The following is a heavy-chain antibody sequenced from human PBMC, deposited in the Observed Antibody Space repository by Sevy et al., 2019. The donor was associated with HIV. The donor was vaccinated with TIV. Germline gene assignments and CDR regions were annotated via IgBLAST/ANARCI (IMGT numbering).Heavy chain of an antibody. J-gene: IGHJ4*02. D-gene: IGHD2-15*01. Sequence: GVSLRLSCAASGFSLSDHAVSWVRQTPGKGLEWLAVISYNGRNQYYEDSVKGRFTISKDDSKNTLYLQLNSLRAEDTAVYYCARFVGYCSGGRCSIIDFWGQGTLVTVSS. CDR3: ARFVGYCSGGRCSIIDF. CDR1: GFSLSDHA. V-gene: IGHV3-30*04. CDR2: ISYNGRNQ.